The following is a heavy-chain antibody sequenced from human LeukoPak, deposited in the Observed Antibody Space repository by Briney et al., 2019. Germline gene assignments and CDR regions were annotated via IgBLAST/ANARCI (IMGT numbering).Heavy chain of an antibody. D-gene: IGHD1-26*01. CDR1: GYTFTSYD. J-gene: IGHJ4*02. Sequence: GASVTVSCKASGYTFTSYDINWVRQAPGQGLEWMGWMDPNSGNTGYAQKFQGRVTITRNTSINTAYMELSSLRSEDTAVYYCASGGWELLRWGQGTLVTVSS. V-gene: IGHV1-8*03. CDR2: MDPNSGNT. CDR3: ASGGWELLR.